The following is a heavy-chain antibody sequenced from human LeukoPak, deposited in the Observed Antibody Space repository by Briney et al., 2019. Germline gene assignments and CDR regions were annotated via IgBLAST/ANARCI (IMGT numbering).Heavy chain of an antibody. CDR3: ARGCSSTSCLIRDAFDI. V-gene: IGHV1-18*01. J-gene: IGHJ3*02. CDR1: GYTFTTYT. Sequence: ASVKVSCKASGYTFTTYTLNWVRQAPGQGLEWMGWISAYNGNTNYAQKLQGRVTKTTDTSTSTAYMELRSLRSDDTAVYYCARGCSSTSCLIRDAFDIWGQGTMVTVSS. CDR2: ISAYNGNT. D-gene: IGHD2-2*01.